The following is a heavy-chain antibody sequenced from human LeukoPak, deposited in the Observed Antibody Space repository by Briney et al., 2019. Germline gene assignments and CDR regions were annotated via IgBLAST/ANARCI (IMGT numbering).Heavy chain of an antibody. Sequence: GGSLRLSCAASGFTFSSYSMNWVRQAPGKGLEWVSSISSSSSYIYYADSVKGRFTISRDNAKNSLFLQTNSLRAEDTAMYYCASHISGDEAFDIWGQGTMVTVSS. CDR2: ISSSSSYI. J-gene: IGHJ3*02. CDR3: ASHISGDEAFDI. V-gene: IGHV3-21*04. D-gene: IGHD6-19*01. CDR1: GFTFSSYS.